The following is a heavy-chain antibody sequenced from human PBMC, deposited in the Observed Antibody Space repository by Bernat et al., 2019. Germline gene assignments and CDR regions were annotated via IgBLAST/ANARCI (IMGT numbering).Heavy chain of an antibody. D-gene: IGHD6-13*01. V-gene: IGHV3-48*03. CDR1: GFTFSSYE. CDR2: ISSSGSTI. J-gene: IGHJ4*02. CDR3: ARVGAAAGRVEGNY. Sequence: EVQLVESGGGLVQPGGSLRLSCAASGFTFSSYEMNWVRQAPGKGLEWVSYISSSGSTIYYADSVKGRFTISRDNAKNSLYLQMNSLRAEDTAVYYCARVGAAAGRVEGNYWGQGTLVTVSS.